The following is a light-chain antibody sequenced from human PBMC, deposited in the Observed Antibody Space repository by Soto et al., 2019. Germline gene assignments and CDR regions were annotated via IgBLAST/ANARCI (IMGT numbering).Light chain of an antibody. CDR2: SAS. CDR3: QQGHNWPLT. Sequence: EIGMTQSPATLSVSPAERATLFCRASQSISSELAGYQQKPGQPPRLLIYSASTRATGVPARFTGSGSGSEVTLTISGLQSEDFAVYYCQQGHNWPLTFGQGTRLEI. V-gene: IGKV3-15*01. CDR1: QSISSE. J-gene: IGKJ2*01.